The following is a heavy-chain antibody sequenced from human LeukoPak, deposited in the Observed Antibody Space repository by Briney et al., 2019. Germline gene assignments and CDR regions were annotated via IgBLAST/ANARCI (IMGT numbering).Heavy chain of an antibody. J-gene: IGHJ4*02. CDR3: TSSFWSGYYTGPIFDY. D-gene: IGHD3-3*01. CDR1: GFTFGDYA. CDR2: IRSKAYGGTT. V-gene: IGHV3-49*04. Sequence: PGRSLRLSCTASGFTFGDYAMSWVRQAPGKGLEWVGFIRSKAYGGTTEHAASVKGRFTISRDDSKSIAYLQMNSLKTEDTAVYYCTSSFWSGYYTGPIFDYWGQGTLVTVSS.